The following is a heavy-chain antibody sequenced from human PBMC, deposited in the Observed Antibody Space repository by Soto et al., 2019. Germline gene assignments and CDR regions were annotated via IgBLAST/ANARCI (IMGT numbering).Heavy chain of an antibody. D-gene: IGHD1-26*01. CDR1: GGSISSSSYY. V-gene: IGHV4-39*01. CDR2: IYYSGST. Sequence: QLQLQESGPGLVKPSETLSLTCTVSGGSISSSSYYWGWIRQPPGKGLEWIGSIYYSGSTYYNPSLKSRVTISVDTSKNQFSLKLSSVTAADTAVYYCARWPIVGATPYFDYWGQGTLVTVSS. J-gene: IGHJ4*02. CDR3: ARWPIVGATPYFDY.